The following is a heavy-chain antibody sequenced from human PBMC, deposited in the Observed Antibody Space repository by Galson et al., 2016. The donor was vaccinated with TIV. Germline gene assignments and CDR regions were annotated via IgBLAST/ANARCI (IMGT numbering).Heavy chain of an antibody. CDR2: INPAVGLI. V-gene: IGHV1-69*04. CDR1: GGTFSSYD. J-gene: IGHJ4*02. D-gene: IGHD3-3*02. CDR3: SSASHLVPTVHHY. Sequence: SVKVFCKASGGTFSSYDISWLRQIPGQGFEWMGRINPAVGLIKYAERFQGRFTITAAYMELSSLRSEDTAVYYCSSASHLVPTVHHYWGQGTLVTVSS.